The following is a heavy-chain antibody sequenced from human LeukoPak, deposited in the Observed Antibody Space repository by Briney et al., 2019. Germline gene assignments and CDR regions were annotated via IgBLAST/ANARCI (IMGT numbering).Heavy chain of an antibody. CDR1: GYTFVSYD. CDR2: MNPNTGNV. CDR3: ARGPARFDH. J-gene: IGHJ4*02. V-gene: IGHV1-8*01. Sequence: GASVKVSCKASGYTFVSYDLNRIRQARGQGLEWMGWMNPNTGNVGYAPKFQGRVAMTRNLSIDTAYLELNSLRSDDSAVYYCARGPARFDHWGQGSLVTVSS.